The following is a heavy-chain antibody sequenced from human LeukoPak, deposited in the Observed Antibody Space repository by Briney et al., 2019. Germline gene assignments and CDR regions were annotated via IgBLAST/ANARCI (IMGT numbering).Heavy chain of an antibody. CDR2: IYTSGST. V-gene: IGHV4-4*07. J-gene: IGHJ4*02. D-gene: IGHD3-3*01. CDR3: ARDRDFWSGFFDY. CDR1: GGSTNNYY. Sequence: SETLSLTCTVSGGSTNNYYLSWIRQPAGKGLEWIGRIYTSGSTSYSPSFKSRVTMSVDTSKNQFSLKLSSVTAADTAVYYCARDRDFWSGFFDYWGQGTLVTVSS.